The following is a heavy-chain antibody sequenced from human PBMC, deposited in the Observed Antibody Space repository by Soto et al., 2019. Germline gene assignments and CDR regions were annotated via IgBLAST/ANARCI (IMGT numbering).Heavy chain of an antibody. J-gene: IGHJ4*02. D-gene: IGHD3-16*02. CDR3: AKRGPSRLSGYFDY. Sequence: GGSLRVSCAASRFTFNSYAMSWVRQAPGKGLEWVSAISGSGGSTYYAASEKGRFTISRDNSKNTLYRQMNSLRAEDKAVYYCAKRGPSRLSGYFDYWGQGTLVTVSS. CDR1: RFTFNSYA. CDR2: ISGSGGST. V-gene: IGHV3-23*01.